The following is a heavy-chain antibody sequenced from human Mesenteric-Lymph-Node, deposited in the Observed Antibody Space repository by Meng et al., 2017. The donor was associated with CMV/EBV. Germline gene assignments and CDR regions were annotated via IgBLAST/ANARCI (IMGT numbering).Heavy chain of an antibody. D-gene: IGHD6-13*01. CDR2: INPSGGST. CDR3: ARVRIAGTHDY. Sequence: SFKASGYTFTSYYMHWVRQAPGQGLEWMGIINPSGGSTSYAQKFQGRVTMTRDTSTSTVYMELSSLRSEDTAVYYCARVRIAGTHDYWGQGTLVTVSS. V-gene: IGHV1-46*01. CDR1: GYTFTSYY. J-gene: IGHJ4*02.